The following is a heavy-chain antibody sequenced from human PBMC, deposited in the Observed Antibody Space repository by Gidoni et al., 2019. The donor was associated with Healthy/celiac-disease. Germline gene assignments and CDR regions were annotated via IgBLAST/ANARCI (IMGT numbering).Heavy chain of an antibody. CDR3: VSGYSYGPFDY. V-gene: IGHV3-64D*06. CDR1: GFTFSSYA. D-gene: IGHD5-18*01. CDR2: ISSNGGST. Sequence: EVQLVESGGGLVQPGGSLRLPCSASGFTFSSYAMHWVRQAPGKGLEYVSAISSNGGSTYYADSVKGRFTISRDNSKNTLYLQMSSLRAEDTAVYYCVSGYSYGPFDYWGQGTLVTVSS. J-gene: IGHJ4*02.